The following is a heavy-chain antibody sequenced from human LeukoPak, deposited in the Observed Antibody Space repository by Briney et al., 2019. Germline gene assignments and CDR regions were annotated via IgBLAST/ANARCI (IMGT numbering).Heavy chain of an antibody. CDR3: ARLASHGDYAHWCFDL. V-gene: IGHV4-39*01. D-gene: IGHD4-17*01. CDR1: GGSLSSSSYY. J-gene: IGHJ2*01. CDR2: IYYSGSA. Sequence: PSETLSLTCAVAGGSLSSSSYYWGWVRQPPGKGLEWIANIYYSGSAYYNPSLKSRVSISVDTSKNQFSLKLTSVTAADTAVYYCARLASHGDYAHWCFDLWGRGTLVSVSS.